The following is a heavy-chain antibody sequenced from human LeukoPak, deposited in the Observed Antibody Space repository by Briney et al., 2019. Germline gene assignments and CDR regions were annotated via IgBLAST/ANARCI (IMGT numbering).Heavy chain of an antibody. V-gene: IGHV3-30*03. CDR3: ATGSREYGSGSYYVGFDY. CDR2: ISYDGSNK. CDR1: GFTVSSNY. Sequence: GGSLRLSCAASGFTVSSNYMSWVRQAPGKGLEWVAVISYDGSNKYYADSVKGRFTISRDNSKNTLYLQMNSLRAEDTAVYYCATGSREYGSGSYYVGFDYWGQGTLVTVSS. J-gene: IGHJ4*02. D-gene: IGHD3-10*01.